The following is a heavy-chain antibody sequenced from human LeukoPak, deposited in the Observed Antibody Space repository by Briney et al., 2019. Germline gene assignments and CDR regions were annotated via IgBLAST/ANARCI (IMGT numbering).Heavy chain of an antibody. D-gene: IGHD6-19*01. CDR3: ARPSSSGWYAPFF. Sequence: GSLRLSCAASGFTFSTYAMHWVRQAPGKGLEYVAAISSKGDYTHYANSVKGRFTISRDNSKNTLYLEMGSLRAEDMAVYYCARPSSSGWYAPFFWGQGTLVTVAS. CDR1: GFTFSTYA. CDR2: ISSKGDYT. J-gene: IGHJ4*02. V-gene: IGHV3-64*01.